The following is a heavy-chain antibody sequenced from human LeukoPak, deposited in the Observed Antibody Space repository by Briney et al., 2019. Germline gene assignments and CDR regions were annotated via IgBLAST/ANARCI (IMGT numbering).Heavy chain of an antibody. Sequence: PGGSLRFSCAASGFTFSTYGMSWVRQAPGKGLEWVSAISSSGYSTYYADSVKGRFTISRDNAKNSLYLQMNSLRAEDTAVYYCARDRWALWFEGNYYMDVWGKGTTVTISS. CDR1: GFTFSTYG. CDR3: ARDRWALWFEGNYYMDV. V-gene: IGHV3-23*01. J-gene: IGHJ6*03. CDR2: ISSSGYST. D-gene: IGHD3-10*01.